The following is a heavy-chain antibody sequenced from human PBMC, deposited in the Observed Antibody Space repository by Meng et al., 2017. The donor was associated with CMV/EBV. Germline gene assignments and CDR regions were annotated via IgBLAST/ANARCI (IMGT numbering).Heavy chain of an antibody. CDR3: AREGDNPFDY. D-gene: IGHD2-21*02. CDR1: LDSVSSNIAA. Sequence: QVQQRHSRPRLVKPSHTLSLSCAISLDSVSSNIAAWNWIRQSPSRGLEWLGRTYYRSKWYNDYAVSVKSRITINPDTSKNQFSLKLSSVTAADTAVYYCAREGDNPFDYWGQGTLVTVSS. CDR2: TYYRSKWYN. J-gene: IGHJ4*02. V-gene: IGHV6-1*01.